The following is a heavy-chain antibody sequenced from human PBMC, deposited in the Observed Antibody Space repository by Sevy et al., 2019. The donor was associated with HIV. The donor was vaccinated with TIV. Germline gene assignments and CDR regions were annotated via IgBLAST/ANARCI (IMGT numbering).Heavy chain of an antibody. J-gene: IGHJ3*02. CDR1: GFTVSSNY. CDR2: IYSGGST. CDR3: ARDRRYYYDSSGYWQAFDI. V-gene: IGHV3-53*01. D-gene: IGHD3-22*01. Sequence: GGSQRLSCAASGFTVSSNYMSWVRQAPGKGLEWVSVIYSGGSTYYADSVKGRFTISRDNSKNTLYLQMNSLRAEDTAVYYCARDRRYYYDSSGYWQAFDIWGQGTMVTVSS.